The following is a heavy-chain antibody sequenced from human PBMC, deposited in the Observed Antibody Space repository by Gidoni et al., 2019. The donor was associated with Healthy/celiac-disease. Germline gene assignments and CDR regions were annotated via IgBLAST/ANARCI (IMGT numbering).Heavy chain of an antibody. J-gene: IGHJ4*02. D-gene: IGHD3-16*02. CDR3: ARYYDYVWGSYRRSYYFDY. CDR2: IYSGGST. Sequence: EVQLVESGGGLVQPGGSLRLSWSASGFTVSSNYMSWVRQAPGKGLEWVSVIYSGGSTYYADSVKGRFTISRDNSKNTLYLQMNSLRAEDTAVYYCARYYDYVWGSYRRSYYFDYWGQGTLVTVSS. V-gene: IGHV3-66*01. CDR1: GFTVSSNY.